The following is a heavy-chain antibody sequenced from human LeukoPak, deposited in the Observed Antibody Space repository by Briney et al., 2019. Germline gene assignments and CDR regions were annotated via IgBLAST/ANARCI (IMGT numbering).Heavy chain of an antibody. CDR1: RFTFSEYA. V-gene: IGHV3-48*01. CDR3: ARGGFDP. J-gene: IGHJ5*02. CDR2: ISSSSSTI. Sequence: GGSLRLSCAAFRFTFSEYAMHWVRQAPGKGLEWVSYISSSSSTIYYADSVKGRFTISRDNAKNSLYLQMNSLRAEDTAVYYCARGGFDPWGQGTLVTVSS.